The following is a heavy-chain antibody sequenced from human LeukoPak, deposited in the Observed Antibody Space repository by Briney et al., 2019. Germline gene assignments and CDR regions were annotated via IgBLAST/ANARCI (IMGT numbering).Heavy chain of an antibody. Sequence: PGASLNFSCKCSCYSFTSYWIGLVHEMPGKRQEWMGIIYPGDANTRYSPSFQGQVTISADKSISTAYLQWSSLKASDTDMYYCARREDYFDYWGQGTLVTVSS. V-gene: IGHV5-51*07. CDR1: CYSFTSYW. D-gene: IGHD1-26*01. CDR3: ARREDYFDY. J-gene: IGHJ4*02. CDR2: IYPGDANT.